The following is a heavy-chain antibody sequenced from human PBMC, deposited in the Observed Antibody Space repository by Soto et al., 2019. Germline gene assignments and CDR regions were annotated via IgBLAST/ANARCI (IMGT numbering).Heavy chain of an antibody. V-gene: IGHV4-4*07. CDR3: ARGQRFSDWFDP. CDR1: GGAISGYY. CDR2: IYSSGST. Sequence: QVQLQESGPGLVKPSETLSLTCTVSGGAISGYYWTWIRQPAGKGLEWIGRIYSSGSTKYNPSLQSRVTVSLDTSKYQFSLRLTSVTAADTAVYYCARGQRFSDWFDPWGQGTLVTVSS. J-gene: IGHJ5*02. D-gene: IGHD3-3*01.